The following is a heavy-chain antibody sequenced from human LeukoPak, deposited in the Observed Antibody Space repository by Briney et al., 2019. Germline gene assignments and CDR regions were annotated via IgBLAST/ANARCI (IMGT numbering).Heavy chain of an antibody. D-gene: IGHD4-23*01. J-gene: IGHJ4*02. CDR3: AKIGFPTTVLTPGTVW. Sequence: GGSLRLSCAASGFTFTTYSLTWVRQAPGKGLEWVSAISNSGGSTHYADSVKGRFTISRDNSKRTLYLQMSSLRAEDTTVYYCAKIGFPTTVLTPGTVWWGQGTLVTVSS. CDR2: ISNSGGST. V-gene: IGHV3-23*01. CDR1: GFTFTTYS.